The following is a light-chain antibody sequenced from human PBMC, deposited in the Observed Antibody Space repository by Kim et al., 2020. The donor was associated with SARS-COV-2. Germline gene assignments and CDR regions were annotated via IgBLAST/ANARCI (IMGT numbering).Light chain of an antibody. CDR2: RNN. CDR3: AAWDDSLSGWV. Sequence: GQGLTITCSGSSSNIGSNYVYWYQQLPGPAPKLLIYRNNQRPSGVPDRFSGSKSGTSATLAISGLRSEDEADYYCAAWDDSLSGWVFGGGTKLTVL. J-gene: IGLJ3*02. V-gene: IGLV1-47*01. CDR1: SSNIGSNY.